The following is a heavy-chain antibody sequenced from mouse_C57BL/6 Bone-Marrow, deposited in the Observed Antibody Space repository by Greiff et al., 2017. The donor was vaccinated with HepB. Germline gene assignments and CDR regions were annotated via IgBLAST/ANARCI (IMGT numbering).Heavy chain of an antibody. D-gene: IGHD2-12*01. CDR1: GYTFTSYT. J-gene: IGHJ2*01. CDR2: INPSSGYT. V-gene: IGHV1-4*01. CDR3: ARRGLRRYYFDY. Sequence: QVQLQLSGAELARPGASVKMSCKASGYTFTSYTMHWVKQRPGQGLEWIGYINPSSGYTKYNQKFKDKATLTADKSSSTAYTQLSSLTSEDSAVYYCARRGLRRYYFDYWGQGTTLTVSS.